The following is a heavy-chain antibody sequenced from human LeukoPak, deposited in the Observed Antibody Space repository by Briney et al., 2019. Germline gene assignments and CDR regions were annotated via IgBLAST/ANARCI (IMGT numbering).Heavy chain of an antibody. CDR2: ISGSGGST. CDR1: GFTFSSYA. V-gene: IGHV3-23*01. D-gene: IGHD4-11*01. Sequence: GGSLRLSCAASGFTFSSYAMSWVRQAPGKGLEWVSAISGSGGSTYYADSVKGRFTISRDNSKNTLYLQMNSLRAEDTAVYYCAKSIYDYSNYQAFDYWGQGTLVTVSS. CDR3: AKSIYDYSNYQAFDY. J-gene: IGHJ4*02.